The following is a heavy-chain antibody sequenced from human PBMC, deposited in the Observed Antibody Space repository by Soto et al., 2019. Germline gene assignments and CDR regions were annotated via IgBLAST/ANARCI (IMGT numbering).Heavy chain of an antibody. CDR2: IGYSGAT. D-gene: IGHD2-15*01. V-gene: IGHV4-31*03. CDR1: GGSITSGGSF. Sequence: LSLTCTVSGGSITSGGSFWSWIRQHPGKGPEWIAFIGYSGATSYNPSLASRVTISADTYKSQFSLNLRSVTAADTAVYYCARGGASSKWFAPWGQGTLVTVSS. J-gene: IGHJ5*02. CDR3: ARGGASSKWFAP.